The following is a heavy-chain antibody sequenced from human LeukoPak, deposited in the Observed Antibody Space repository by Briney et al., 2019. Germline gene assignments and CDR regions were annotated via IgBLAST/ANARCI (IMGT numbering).Heavy chain of an antibody. CDR3: TKDFHDSSGYYRHDH. Sequence: PGGSLRLSCAASGFTFTSYAMSWVRQAPGKGLEWVSGISGSGGSTNYADSVKGRFTISRDESKNTLYLQMNSLRVEDTAAYYCTKDFHDSSGYYRHDHWGQGTLVTVSS. CDR2: ISGSGGST. D-gene: IGHD3-22*01. CDR1: GFTFTSYA. J-gene: IGHJ4*02. V-gene: IGHV3-23*01.